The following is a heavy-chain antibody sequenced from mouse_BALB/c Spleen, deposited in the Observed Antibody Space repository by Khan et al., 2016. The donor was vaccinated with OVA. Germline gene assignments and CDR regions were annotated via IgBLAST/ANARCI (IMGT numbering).Heavy chain of an antibody. Sequence: EVQLQESGPGLVKPSQSLSLTCTVTGYSITRDYAWNWIRQFPGNKLEWMAYISNSGSTSYNPSLKSRISITRDTSKNQFFLQLNSVTTEETATYYCASELGRYYAMDYWGQGTSVTVSS. D-gene: IGHD4-1*01. V-gene: IGHV3-2*02. CDR1: GYSITRDYA. CDR3: ASELGRYYAMDY. J-gene: IGHJ4*01. CDR2: ISNSGST.